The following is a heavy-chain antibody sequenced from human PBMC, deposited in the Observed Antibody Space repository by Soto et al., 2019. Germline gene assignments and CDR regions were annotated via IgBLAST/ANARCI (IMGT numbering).Heavy chain of an antibody. J-gene: IGHJ4*02. V-gene: IGHV5-51*01. Sequence: GELLTISCRCSGDSFSTHVIVWVGQLPGKGLEWMGIIYPGDSDTRCSPSFQGQVTISADKSISTAYLQWSSLKASDTAMYYCARMNEVAAYFDYWGQGTLVTVS. D-gene: IGHD6-6*01. CDR2: IYPGDSDT. CDR1: GDSFSTHV. CDR3: ARMNEVAAYFDY.